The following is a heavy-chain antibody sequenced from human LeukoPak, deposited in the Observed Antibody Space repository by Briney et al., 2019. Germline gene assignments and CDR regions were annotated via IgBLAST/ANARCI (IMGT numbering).Heavy chain of an antibody. CDR3: ARYSSSWELDY. D-gene: IGHD6-13*01. CDR1: GGSISSYY. V-gene: IGHV4-59*01. CDR2: IYYSGST. J-gene: IGHJ4*02. Sequence: HSETLSLTCTVSGGSISSYYWSWIRQPPGKGLEWIGYIYYSGSTDYNPSLKSRVTISVDTSKNQFSLKLSSVTAADTAVYYCARYSSSWELDYWGQGTLVTVSS.